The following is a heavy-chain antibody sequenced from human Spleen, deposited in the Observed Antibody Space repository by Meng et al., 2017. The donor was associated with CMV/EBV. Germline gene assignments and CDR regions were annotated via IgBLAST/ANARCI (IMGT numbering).Heavy chain of an antibody. D-gene: IGHD2-2*02. Sequence: SVKVSCKASGGTFTSYAISWVRQAPGQGLEWMGGIIPSLGIPNYAQKFQGRVTITADKSTSTAYMELSSLRSEDTAVYYCARDRTGDCSSTSCYNYYYYYGMDVWGQGTTVTVSS. V-gene: IGHV1-69*10. CDR3: ARDRTGDCSSTSCYNYYYYYGMDV. CDR1: GGTFTSYA. CDR2: IIPSLGIP. J-gene: IGHJ6*02.